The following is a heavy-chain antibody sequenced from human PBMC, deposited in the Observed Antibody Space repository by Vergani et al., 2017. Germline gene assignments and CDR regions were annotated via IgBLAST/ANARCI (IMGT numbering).Heavy chain of an antibody. CDR1: GFTFSSYA. J-gene: IGHJ4*02. Sequence: QVQLVESGGGVVQPGRSLRLSCAASGFTFSSYAMHWVRQAPGKGLEWVAVISYDGRNKYYADSVKGRFTISRDNSKNTLYLQMNSLRAEDTAVYYCARGFSYYYDSSGYSPPMSYWGQGTLVTVSS. V-gene: IGHV3-30*04. D-gene: IGHD3-22*01. CDR3: ARGFSYYYDSSGYSPPMSY. CDR2: ISYDGRNK.